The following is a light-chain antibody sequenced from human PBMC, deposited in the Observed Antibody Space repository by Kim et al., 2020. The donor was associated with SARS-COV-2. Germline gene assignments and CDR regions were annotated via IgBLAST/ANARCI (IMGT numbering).Light chain of an antibody. J-gene: IGKJ4*01. CDR3: QQRSDWPLLA. CDR1: ENINNH. V-gene: IGKV3-11*01. Sequence: LSPGERATLSCRASENINNHVVWYQQRPGQAPRVLIYDASNRATGIPARFSGSGSGTDFTLTISSLEPEDFAVYYCQQRSDWPLLAFGGGTKVDIK. CDR2: DAS.